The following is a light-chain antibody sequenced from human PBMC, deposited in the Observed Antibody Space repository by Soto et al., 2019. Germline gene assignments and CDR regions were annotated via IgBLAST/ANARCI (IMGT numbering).Light chain of an antibody. J-gene: IGKJ1*01. CDR1: QRIDTR. CDR2: KVS. CDR3: QQYKSSWT. V-gene: IGKV1-5*03. Sequence: IQMTQSPSTLSASVGDRVTITCRASQRIDTRLAWYQQKPGKAPKVLIYKVSNLESGVPSRFSGSGSGTEFTLTISSLQPDDFATYYCQQYKSSWTFGQGTKVDIK.